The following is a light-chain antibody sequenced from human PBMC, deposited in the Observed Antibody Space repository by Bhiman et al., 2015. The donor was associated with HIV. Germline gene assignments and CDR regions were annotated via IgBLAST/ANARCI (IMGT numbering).Light chain of an antibody. J-gene: IGLJ2*01. Sequence: SYELTQPPSVSVAPGKTARITCGGNNIGSKSVHWYQRKPGQAPVLVIYYDSDRPSGIPERFSGSNSGNTATLTISRVEAGDEADYYCQVWDTTSDHLEVFGRGTKLTVL. CDR1: NIGSKS. CDR2: YDS. CDR3: QVWDTTSDHLEV. V-gene: IGLV3-21*04.